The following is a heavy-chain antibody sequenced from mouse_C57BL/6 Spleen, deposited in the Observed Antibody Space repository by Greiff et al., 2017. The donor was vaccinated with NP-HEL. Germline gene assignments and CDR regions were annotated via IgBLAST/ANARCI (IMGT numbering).Heavy chain of an antibody. CDR1: GFTFSSYA. CDR2: ISDGGSYT. Sequence: EVKLVESGGGLVKPGGSLKLSCAASGFTFSSYAMSWVRQTPEKRLEWVATISDGGSYTYYPDNVKGRFTISRDNAKNNLYLQMSHLKSEDTAMYYCARDRTVVDGAMDYWGQGTSVTVSS. CDR3: ARDRTVVDGAMDY. D-gene: IGHD1-1*01. V-gene: IGHV5-4*01. J-gene: IGHJ4*01.